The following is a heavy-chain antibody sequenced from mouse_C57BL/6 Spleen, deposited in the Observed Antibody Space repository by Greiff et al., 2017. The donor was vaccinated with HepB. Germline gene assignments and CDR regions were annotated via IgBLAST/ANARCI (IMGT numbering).Heavy chain of an antibody. Sequence: EVHLVESGGGLVQPGGSMKLSCVASGFTFSNYWMNWVRQSPEKGLEWVAQIRLKSDNYATHYAESVKGRFTISRDDSKSSVYLQMNNLRAEDTGIYYCTRQVYYAMDYWGQGTSVTVSS. J-gene: IGHJ4*01. CDR2: IRLKSDNYAT. CDR3: TRQVYYAMDY. D-gene: IGHD3-2*01. CDR1: GFTFSNYW. V-gene: IGHV6-3*01.